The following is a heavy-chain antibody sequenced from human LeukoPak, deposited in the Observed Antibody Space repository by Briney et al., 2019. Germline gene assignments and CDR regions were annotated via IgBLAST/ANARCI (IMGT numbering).Heavy chain of an antibody. Sequence: GGSLRLSCAASGFTFSTSAMSWVRQAPGKGLEWVSGISGSGDSTYYVDSVKGRFTISRDNSKNTLYLQMNSLRAEDTAVYYCAKDSSYYGLDYWGQGTLVTVSS. CDR2: ISGSGDST. D-gene: IGHD3-16*01. CDR1: GFTFSTSA. CDR3: AKDSSYYGLDY. J-gene: IGHJ4*02. V-gene: IGHV3-23*01.